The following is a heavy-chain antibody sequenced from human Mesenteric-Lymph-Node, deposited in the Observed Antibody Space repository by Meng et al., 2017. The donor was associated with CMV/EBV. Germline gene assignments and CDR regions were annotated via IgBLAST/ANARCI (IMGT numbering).Heavy chain of an antibody. V-gene: IGHV3-74*01. J-gene: IGHJ3*02. CDR3: TRLPFYYDSSGFLVGAFDI. D-gene: IGHD3-22*01. CDR1: GFSISNYW. Sequence: GGSLRLSCTASGFSISNYWMHWVRQAPGGGLLWVSRINTDGSSTNYADSVKGRFTISRDNAKNTLYLQMNSLRADDTAVYYCTRLPFYYDSSGFLVGAFDIWGQGTMVTVSS. CDR2: INTDGSST.